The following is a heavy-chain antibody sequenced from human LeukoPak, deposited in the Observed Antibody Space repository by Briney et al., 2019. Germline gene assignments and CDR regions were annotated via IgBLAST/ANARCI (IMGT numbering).Heavy chain of an antibody. V-gene: IGHV3-7*01. J-gene: IGHJ4*02. Sequence: GGSLRLSCAASGFTFSSYWMSWVRQAPGKGLEWVANIKQDGSEKYYVDSVKGRFTISRDNAKNSLYLQMNSLRAEDTAVYYCARAVRSNYYDSNYFDYWGQGTLVTVSS. CDR3: ARAVRSNYYDSNYFDY. CDR1: GFTFSSYW. CDR2: IKQDGSEK. D-gene: IGHD3-22*01.